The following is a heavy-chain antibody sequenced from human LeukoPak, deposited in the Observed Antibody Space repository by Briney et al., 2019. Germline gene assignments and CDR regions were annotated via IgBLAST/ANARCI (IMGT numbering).Heavy chain of an antibody. CDR1: GGSISSGGYY. CDR3: ARGLVTTYPVAQNWFDP. J-gene: IGHJ5*02. Sequence: SETLSLTCTVSGGSISSGGYYWSRIRQPPGKGLEWIGYIYHSGSTYYNPSLKSRVTISVDRSKNQFSLKLSSVTAADTAVYYCARGLVTTYPVAQNWFDPWGQGTLVTVSS. V-gene: IGHV4-30-2*01. CDR2: IYHSGST. D-gene: IGHD4-11*01.